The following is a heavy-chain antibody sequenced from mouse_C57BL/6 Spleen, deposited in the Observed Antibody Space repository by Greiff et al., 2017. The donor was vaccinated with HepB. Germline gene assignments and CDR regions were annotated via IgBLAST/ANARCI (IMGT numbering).Heavy chain of an antibody. Sequence: EVQGVESGGGLVQPKASLKLSCAASGYSFNTYAMNWVRQGPGKGLEWVARIRNESNNYATYYADAVKDRFTISRDDSESMLYLQMKNFETEGADVYYCVSGFGCWGPGILVSVS. V-gene: IGHV10-1*01. CDR2: IRNESNNYAT. CDR3: VSGFGC. CDR1: GYSFNTYA. J-gene: IGHJ3*01.